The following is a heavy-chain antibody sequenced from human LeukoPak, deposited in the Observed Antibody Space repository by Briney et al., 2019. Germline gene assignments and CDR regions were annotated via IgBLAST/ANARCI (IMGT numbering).Heavy chain of an antibody. Sequence: GGSLRLSCAASGFTFSDYNMNWVRQAPGKGLEWVPSISSGSSYIYYADSVKGRFTISRDNTKYSLYLQMNSLRAEDTAAYYCVIGSGLFDYWGQGTLVTVSS. CDR3: VIGSGLFDY. J-gene: IGHJ4*02. CDR1: GFTFSDYN. V-gene: IGHV3-21*01. CDR2: ISSGSSYI. D-gene: IGHD3-10*01.